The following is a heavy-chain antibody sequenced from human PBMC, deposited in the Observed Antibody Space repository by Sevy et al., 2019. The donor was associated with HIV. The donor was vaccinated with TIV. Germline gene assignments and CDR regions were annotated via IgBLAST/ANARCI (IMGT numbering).Heavy chain of an antibody. V-gene: IGHV3-30*02. J-gene: IGHJ6*02. CDR2: IRYDGSNK. Sequence: GGSLRLSCAASGFTFSSYGMHWVRQAPGKGLEWVAFIRYDGSNKYYADSVKGRFTISRDNSKNTLYLQMNSLRAEDTAVYYCAKEDIVVVVAARGHYYYYGMDVWGQGTTVTVSS. CDR3: AKEDIVVVVAARGHYYYYGMDV. D-gene: IGHD2-15*01. CDR1: GFTFSSYG.